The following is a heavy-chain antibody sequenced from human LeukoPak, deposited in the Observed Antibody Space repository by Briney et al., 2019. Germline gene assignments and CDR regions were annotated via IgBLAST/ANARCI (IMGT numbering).Heavy chain of an antibody. V-gene: IGHV4-4*07. CDR3: ARNDILTGPTYFDY. D-gene: IGHD3-9*01. Sequence: SETLSLTCTVSGGSISSYYWSWIRQPAGKGLEWIGRIYTSGSTNCNPSLESRVTMSVDTSKNQFSLKPSSVTAADTAVYYCARNDILTGPTYFDYWGQGTLVTVSS. J-gene: IGHJ4*02. CDR1: GGSISSYY. CDR2: IYTSGST.